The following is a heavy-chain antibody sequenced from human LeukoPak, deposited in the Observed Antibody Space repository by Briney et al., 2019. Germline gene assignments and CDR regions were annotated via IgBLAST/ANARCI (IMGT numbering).Heavy chain of an antibody. Sequence: AGGSLRLSCAASGFNFGGSSMHWVRQAPGKGLEWVGRITAKVYNYATTYAASVKGRFTFSRDESENTAYLQMNSLKIEDTAVYYCSPSGSGWYIPDYWGQGTLVTVSS. CDR1: GFNFGGSS. J-gene: IGHJ4*02. CDR3: SPSGSGWYIPDY. D-gene: IGHD6-19*01. V-gene: IGHV3-73*01. CDR2: ITAKVYNYAT.